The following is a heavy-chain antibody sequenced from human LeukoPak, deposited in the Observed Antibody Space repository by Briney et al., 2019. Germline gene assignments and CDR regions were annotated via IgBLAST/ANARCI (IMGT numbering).Heavy chain of an antibody. CDR1: GGSVSSGSSY. CDR3: ARRKRVDLGGGDHRDYFDY. D-gene: IGHD2-21*02. J-gene: IGHJ4*02. CDR2: INYSEKT. Sequence: PSETLSLTCSVSGGSVSSGSSYWSWIRQHPGKGLEWIGYINYSEKTYYNPSLRSRVSISVDTSRNQFSLKLSSVTAADTAVYYCARRKRVDLGGGDHRDYFDYWGQGTLVTVSS. V-gene: IGHV4-31*03.